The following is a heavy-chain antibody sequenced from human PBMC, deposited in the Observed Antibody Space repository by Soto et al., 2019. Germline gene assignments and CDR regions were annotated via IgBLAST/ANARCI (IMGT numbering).Heavy chain of an antibody. D-gene: IGHD2-21*02. CDR1: GGSISSSSYY. CDR3: ARRNLAYCGGDCYYHDAFDI. Sequence: SETLSLTCTVSGGSISSSSYYWGWIRQPPGKGLEWIGSIYYSGSTYYNPSLKSRVTISVDTSKNQFSLKLSSVTAADTAVYYCARRNLAYCGGDCYYHDAFDIWGQGTMVTVSS. V-gene: IGHV4-39*01. CDR2: IYYSGST. J-gene: IGHJ3*02.